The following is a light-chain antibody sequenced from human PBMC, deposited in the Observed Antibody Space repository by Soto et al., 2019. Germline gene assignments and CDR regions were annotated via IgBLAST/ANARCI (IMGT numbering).Light chain of an antibody. J-gene: IGKJ2*01. V-gene: IGKV3-15*01. CDR3: QQQSDWPPYT. CDR1: QSVGSS. CDR2: GAS. Sequence: ETVLTQSPGTLSVSPGETATLSCRASQSVGSSVAWYQCKPGQAPRLIIYGASSRATGIPARFSGSGSGTEFTLSISSLQSEDLAVYYCQQQSDWPPYTFGQGTKLEMK.